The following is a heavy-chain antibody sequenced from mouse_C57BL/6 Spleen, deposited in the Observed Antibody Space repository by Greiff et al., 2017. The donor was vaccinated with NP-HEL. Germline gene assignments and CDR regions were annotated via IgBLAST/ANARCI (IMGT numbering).Heavy chain of an antibody. CDR2: IRNKANGYTT. CDR1: GFVFTDYY. D-gene: IGHD1-1*01. J-gene: IGHJ4*01. CDR3: ARYYYGSSYAMDY. V-gene: IGHV7-3*01. Sequence: VQRVESGGGLVQPGVSLSLSCAASGFVFTDYYMNWGRQPPGKALEWLGFIRNKANGYTTEYSASVKGRFTISRDNSQSILYLQMNALRAEDSAIYYCARYYYGSSYAMDYWGQGTSVTVSS.